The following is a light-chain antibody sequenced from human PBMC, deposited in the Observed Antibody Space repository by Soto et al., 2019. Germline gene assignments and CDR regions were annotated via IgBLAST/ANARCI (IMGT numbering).Light chain of an antibody. J-gene: IGKJ1*01. CDR3: QKYNSAPWT. V-gene: IGKV1-27*01. CDR1: QGISNS. Sequence: DIQMTQSPSSLSASVGDRVTITCRASQGISNSLAWYQQQPGKVPKLLIYVASTLQSGVQSRFSGSGSGTDFTLTISSLQPEDVATYYCQKYNSAPWTFGQGTKVEIK. CDR2: VAS.